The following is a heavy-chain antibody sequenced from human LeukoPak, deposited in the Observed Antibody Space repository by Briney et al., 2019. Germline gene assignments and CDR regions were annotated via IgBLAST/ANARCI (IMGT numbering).Heavy chain of an antibody. J-gene: IGHJ3*01. CDR2: INPDGGNT. D-gene: IGHD5-24*01. CDR3: ARIRDGYNDAYDL. V-gene: IGHV1-46*01. CDR1: GYTFTNSY. Sequence: GASVKVSCKPSGYTFTNSYIHWVRQAPGQVLEWMGLINPDGGNTNYAQNFQGRVTLTRDTSTSTVYMELSSLRSEDTAIYYCARIRDGYNDAYDLWGQGTVVTVPS.